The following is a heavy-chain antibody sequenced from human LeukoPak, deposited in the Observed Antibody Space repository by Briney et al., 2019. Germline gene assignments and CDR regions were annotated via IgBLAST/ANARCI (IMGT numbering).Heavy chain of an antibody. CDR1: GGSISSGSYY. D-gene: IGHD3-3*01. CDR2: IYTSGST. Sequence: PSQTLSLTCTVSGGSISSGSYYWSWIRQPAGKGLEWIGRIYTSGSTNYNPSLKSRVTISVDTSKNQFSLKLSSVTAADTVVYYCARERATIFGVVIIAYGMDVWGQGTTVTVSS. CDR3: ARERATIFGVVIIAYGMDV. V-gene: IGHV4-61*02. J-gene: IGHJ6*02.